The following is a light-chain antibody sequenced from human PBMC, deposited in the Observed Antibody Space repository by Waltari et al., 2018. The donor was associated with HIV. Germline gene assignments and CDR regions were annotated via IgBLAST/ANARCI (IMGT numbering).Light chain of an antibody. CDR3: QQYGTSPRT. CDR2: GAS. V-gene: IGKV3-20*01. CDR1: QSVSSSS. J-gene: IGKJ1*01. Sequence: EIVLTQSPGALSLSPGERATLPCRASQSVSSSSLAWYQQNPGQAPTILIYGASTRATGIPDRFSGSGSGTDFTLTISRLEPEDFAVYYCQQYGTSPRTFGQGTKVEIK.